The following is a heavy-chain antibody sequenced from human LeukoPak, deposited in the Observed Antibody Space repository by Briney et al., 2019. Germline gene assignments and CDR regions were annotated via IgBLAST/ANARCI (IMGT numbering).Heavy chain of an antibody. CDR3: ARDRGYSYGHFDY. CDR2: IYSSGST. Sequence: GGSLRLSCAASGFTVSSNYMSRVRQAPGKGLEWVSVIYSSGSTYYADSVKGRFTISRDNSKNTLYLQMNSLRAEDTAVYYCARDRGYSYGHFDYWGQGTLVTVSS. CDR1: GFTVSSNY. V-gene: IGHV3-53*01. D-gene: IGHD5-18*01. J-gene: IGHJ4*02.